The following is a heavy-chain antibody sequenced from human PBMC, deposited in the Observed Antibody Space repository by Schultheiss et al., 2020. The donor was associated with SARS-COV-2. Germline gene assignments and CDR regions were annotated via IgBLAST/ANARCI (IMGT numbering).Heavy chain of an antibody. V-gene: IGHV4-59*06. Sequence: SETLSLTCTVSGGSISSYYWSWIRQHPGKGLEWIGYIYYSGSTYYNPSLKSRVTISVDTSKNQFSLKLSSVTAADTAVYYCARESVGSSSFGYWGQGTLVTVSS. J-gene: IGHJ4*02. CDR3: ARESVGSSSFGY. D-gene: IGHD6-6*01. CDR2: IYYSGST. CDR1: GGSISSYY.